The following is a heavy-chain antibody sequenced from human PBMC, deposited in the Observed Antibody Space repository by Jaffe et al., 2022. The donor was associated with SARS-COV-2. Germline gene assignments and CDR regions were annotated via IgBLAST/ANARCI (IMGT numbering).Heavy chain of an antibody. CDR2: ISGSGGST. J-gene: IGHJ6*02. D-gene: IGHD3-10*01. Sequence: EVQLLESGGGLVQPGGSLRLSCAASGFTFSSYAMSWVRQAPGKGLEWVSAISGSGGSTYYADSVKGRFTISRDNSKNTLYLQMNSLRAEDTAVYYCAFGFGDIYEYGMDVWGQGTTVTVSS. CDR3: AFGFGDIYEYGMDV. CDR1: GFTFSSYA. V-gene: IGHV3-23*01.